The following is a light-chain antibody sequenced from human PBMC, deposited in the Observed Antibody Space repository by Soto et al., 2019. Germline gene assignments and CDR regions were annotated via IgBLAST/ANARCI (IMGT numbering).Light chain of an antibody. CDR3: CSYTRSGTLI. CDR1: SGDIGDYNY. V-gene: IGLV2-14*01. J-gene: IGLJ1*01. CDR2: DVS. Sequence: QSMLTQPASVSGSPGQSITISFVGTSGDIGDYNYVSWYQQHPGKVPKVIIYDVSNRPSGVSYRFSGTKSGNTASLTVSGLQADDEADYYCCSYTRSGTLIFGTGTKVTV.